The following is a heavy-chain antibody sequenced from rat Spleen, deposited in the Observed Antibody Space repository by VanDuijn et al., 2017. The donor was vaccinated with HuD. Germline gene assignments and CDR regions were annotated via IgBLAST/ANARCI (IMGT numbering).Heavy chain of an antibody. CDR3: ARHAEYYGSPDY. CDR1: GFTFSDYF. Sequence: EVQLVESDGGLVQPGRSLKVSCSASGFTFSDYFMAWVRQAPTKGLEWVATISYDGRRTYYRDSVKGRFTISRENEKSTLYLQMDSLRYEDTATYYWARHAEYYGSPDYWGRGVMVTVSS. D-gene: IGHD1-6*01. J-gene: IGHJ2*01. CDR2: ISYDGRRT. V-gene: IGHV5-29*01.